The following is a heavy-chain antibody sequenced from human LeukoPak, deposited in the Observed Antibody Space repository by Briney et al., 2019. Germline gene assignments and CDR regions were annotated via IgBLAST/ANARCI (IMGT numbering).Heavy chain of an antibody. Sequence: SETLSLTCTVSGGSISSGSYYWSWIRQPAGKGLEWIGRIYTSGSTNYNPSLKSRVTISVDTSKNQFSLKLSSVTAAGTAVYYCARGIVGATTTFDYWGQGTRVTVSS. J-gene: IGHJ4*02. CDR3: ARGIVGATTTFDY. V-gene: IGHV4-61*02. CDR2: IYTSGST. D-gene: IGHD1-26*01. CDR1: GGSISSGSYY.